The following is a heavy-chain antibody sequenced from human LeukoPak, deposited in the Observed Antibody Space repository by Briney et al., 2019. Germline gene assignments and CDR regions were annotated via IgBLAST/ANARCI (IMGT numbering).Heavy chain of an antibody. CDR1: GYTFTSYG. J-gene: IGHJ2*01. CDR2: ISAYNGNT. CDR3: ARVSGRGYYFVRRNWYFDL. D-gene: IGHD3-22*01. V-gene: IGHV1-18*01. Sequence: ASVKVSCKASGYTFTSYGISWVRQAPGQGLEWMGWISAYNGNTNYAQKLQGRVTMTTDTSTSTAYMELRSLRSDDTAVYYCARVSGRGYYFVRRNWYFDLWGRGTLVTVSS.